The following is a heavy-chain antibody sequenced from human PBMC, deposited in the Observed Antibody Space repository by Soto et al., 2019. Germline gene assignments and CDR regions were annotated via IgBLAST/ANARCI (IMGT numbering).Heavy chain of an antibody. CDR1: GYTFTSYG. V-gene: IGHV1-18*04. D-gene: IGHD2-15*01. CDR2: ISAYNGNT. Sequence: QVQLVQSGAEVKKPGASVKVSCKASGYTFTSYGISWVRQAPGQGLEWMGWISAYNGNTNYAQKLQGRVTMTTDTSTSTAYMELRSLRSDDTAVYYCARECLGCSGGSCHCYYYYGMDVWGQGTTVTGSS. J-gene: IGHJ6*02. CDR3: ARECLGCSGGSCHCYYYYGMDV.